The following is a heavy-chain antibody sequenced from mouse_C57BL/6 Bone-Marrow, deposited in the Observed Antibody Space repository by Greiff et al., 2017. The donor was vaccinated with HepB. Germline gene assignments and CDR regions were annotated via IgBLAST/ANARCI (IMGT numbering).Heavy chain of an antibody. CDR2: IDPANGNT. J-gene: IGHJ3*01. Sequence: EVQLQQSVAELVRPGASVKLSCTASGFNIKNTYMHWVKQRPEQGLEWIGRIDPANGNTKYAPKFQGKATITADTSSNTAYLQLSSLTSEDTAIYYCATIYYGSSYWFAYWGQGTLVTVSA. CDR3: ATIYYGSSYWFAY. V-gene: IGHV14-3*01. CDR1: GFNIKNTY. D-gene: IGHD1-1*01.